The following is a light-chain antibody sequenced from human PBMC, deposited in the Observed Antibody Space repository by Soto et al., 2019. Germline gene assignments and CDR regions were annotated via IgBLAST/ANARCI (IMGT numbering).Light chain of an antibody. CDR1: SSDVGAYNY. CDR3: SSYAGSNVVV. J-gene: IGLJ2*01. V-gene: IGLV2-8*01. Sequence: QSVLTQPPSASGSPGQSVTISCTGTSSDVGAYNYVSWYQQHPGKGPKLMIYEVSKRPSGVPDRFSGSKSGNTASLTVSGLQADDEADYYCSSYAGSNVVVFGGGTKLTVL. CDR2: EVS.